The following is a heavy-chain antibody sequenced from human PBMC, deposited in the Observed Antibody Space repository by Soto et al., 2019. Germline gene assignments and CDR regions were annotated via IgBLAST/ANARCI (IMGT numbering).Heavy chain of an antibody. CDR1: GYTFTSYG. J-gene: IGHJ4*02. Sequence: ASVKVSCKASGYTFTSYGISWVRQAHGQGLEWMGWISAYNGNTNYAQKRQGRVTMTTDTSTSTAYMELRSLRSDDTAVYYCARVGMVVAATPIDYWGQVTLVTVSS. D-gene: IGHD2-15*01. CDR3: ARVGMVVAATPIDY. CDR2: ISAYNGNT. V-gene: IGHV1-18*04.